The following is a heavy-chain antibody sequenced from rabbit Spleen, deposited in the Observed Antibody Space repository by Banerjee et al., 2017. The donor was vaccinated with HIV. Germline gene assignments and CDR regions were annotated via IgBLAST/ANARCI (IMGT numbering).Heavy chain of an antibody. CDR1: GFTFSSYY. V-gene: IGHV1S40*01. CDR3: ARDLVAVIGWNFNL. J-gene: IGHJ4*01. Sequence: QSLEESGGDLVKPGASLTLTCTASGFTFSSYYMCWVRQAPGKGLEWIACIVTGSSGRTYYASWAKGRFTISKTSSTTVTLQMTSLTAADTATYFCARDLVAVIGWNFNLWGPGTLVTVS. CDR2: IVTGSSGRT. D-gene: IGHD1-1*01.